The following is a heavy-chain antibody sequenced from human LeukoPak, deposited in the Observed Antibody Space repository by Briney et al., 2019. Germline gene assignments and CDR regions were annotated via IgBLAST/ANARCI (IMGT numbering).Heavy chain of an antibody. CDR3: SRENGAFSPFGY. V-gene: IGHV4-4*02. D-gene: IGHD2-8*01. J-gene: IGHJ4*02. CDR1: GGSVSNTNW. CDR2: ISLTGLT. Sequence: SETLSLTCGVSGGSVSNTNWWSWVRQPPGQGLEWIGEISLTGLTHYNPSLESRVTVSLDKSKNQLSLNLTSVTAADTAVYYCSRENGAFSPFGYWGQGTLVTVLS.